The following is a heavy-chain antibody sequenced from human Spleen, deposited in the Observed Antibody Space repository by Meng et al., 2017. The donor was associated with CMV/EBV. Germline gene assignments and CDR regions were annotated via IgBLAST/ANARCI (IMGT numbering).Heavy chain of an antibody. CDR1: GSFSGYY. Sequence: GSFSGYYWSWIRQPPGKGLEWIGEINQSGSTNYNPSLKSRVTISVDTSKNQFSLKLSSVTAADTAVYYCARGPPGYCSGGSCSYFDYWGQGTLVTVSS. CDR3: ARGPPGYCSGGSCSYFDY. D-gene: IGHD2-15*01. J-gene: IGHJ4*02. V-gene: IGHV4-34*01. CDR2: INQSGST.